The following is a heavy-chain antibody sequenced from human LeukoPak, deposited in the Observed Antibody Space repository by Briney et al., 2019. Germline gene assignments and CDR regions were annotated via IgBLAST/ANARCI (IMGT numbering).Heavy chain of an antibody. Sequence: SQTLSLTCTVSGGSISRGGYYWSWIRQPPGKGLEWVAYIYHSGSTSYNPSLKSRVTISVDTSKNQFSLKLSSVTAADTAVYYCARRGRSNPSRGAFDIWGQGTMVTVSS. J-gene: IGHJ3*02. CDR3: ARRGRSNPSRGAFDI. CDR1: GGSISRGGYY. D-gene: IGHD3-16*01. CDR2: IYHSGST. V-gene: IGHV4-30-2*03.